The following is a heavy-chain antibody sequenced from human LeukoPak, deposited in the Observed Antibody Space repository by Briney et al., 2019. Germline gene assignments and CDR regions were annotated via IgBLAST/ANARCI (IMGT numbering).Heavy chain of an antibody. CDR2: ISSSSSYI. CDR1: GFTFSSYS. V-gene: IGHV3-21*01. Sequence: GGSLRLSCAASGFTFSSYSMNWVRQAPGKGLEWVSSISSSSSYIYYADSVKGRFTISRDNAKNSLYLQMNSLRAEDTAVYYCARDMVRGVINPSMGYWGQGTLVTVSS. D-gene: IGHD3-10*01. CDR3: ARDMVRGVINPSMGY. J-gene: IGHJ4*02.